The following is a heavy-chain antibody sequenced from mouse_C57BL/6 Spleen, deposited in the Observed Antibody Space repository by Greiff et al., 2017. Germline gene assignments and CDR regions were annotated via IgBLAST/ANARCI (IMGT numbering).Heavy chain of an antibody. CDR1: GYTFTSYW. CDR3: ARGKSYCDY. Sequence: QVQLQQPGAELVKPGASVKLSCKASGYTFTSYWMHWVKQRPGPGLEWIGMIHPNSGSTNYNEKFKSKATLTVDKSSSTAYMQLSSLTSEDTAGYYCARGKSYCDYWGQGTTLTVSS. J-gene: IGHJ2*01. V-gene: IGHV1-64*01. CDR2: IHPNSGST.